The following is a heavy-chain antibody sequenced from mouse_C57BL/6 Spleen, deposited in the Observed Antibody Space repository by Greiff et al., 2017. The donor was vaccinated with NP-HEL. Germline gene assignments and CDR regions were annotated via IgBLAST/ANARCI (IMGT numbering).Heavy chain of an antibody. V-gene: IGHV1-80*01. CDR1: GYAFSSYW. CDR3: ARRGAQATFAY. J-gene: IGHJ3*01. CDR2: IYPGDGDT. Sequence: QVHVKQSGAELVKPGASVKISCKASGYAFSSYWMNWVKQRPGKGLEWIGQIYPGDGDTNYNGKFKGKATLTADKSSSTAYMQLSSLTSEDSAVYFCARRGAQATFAYWGQGTLVTVSA. D-gene: IGHD3-2*02.